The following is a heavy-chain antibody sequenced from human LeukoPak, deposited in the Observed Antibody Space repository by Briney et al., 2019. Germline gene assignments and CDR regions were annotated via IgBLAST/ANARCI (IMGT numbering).Heavy chain of an antibody. CDR1: GGSISSYY. CDR3: ARTFVVVPATKYYFDY. Sequence: SETLSLTCTVSGGSISSYYWSWIRQPPGKGLEWIGYIFRSGNTYYNPSLKSRINMSVDTSKNEFSLKLSSVTVADTAVYFCARTFVVVPATKYYFDYWGQGALVTVSS. CDR2: IFRSGNT. V-gene: IGHV4-59*06. J-gene: IGHJ4*02. D-gene: IGHD2-2*01.